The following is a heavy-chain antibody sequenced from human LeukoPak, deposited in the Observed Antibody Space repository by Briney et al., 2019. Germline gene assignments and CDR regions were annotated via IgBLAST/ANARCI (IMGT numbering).Heavy chain of an antibody. J-gene: IGHJ5*02. CDR3: ARARDGHINNWFDP. CDR2: IYYSGST. CDR1: GGSINSYY. D-gene: IGHD5-24*01. Sequence: SETLSLTCTVSGGSINSYYWSWIRQPPAKGLEWIGYIYYSGSTEYNPSLKSRVTISVDTSKNQFSLKMSSVTAADTAVYYCARARDGHINNWFDPWGQGTLVTVSS. V-gene: IGHV4-59*01.